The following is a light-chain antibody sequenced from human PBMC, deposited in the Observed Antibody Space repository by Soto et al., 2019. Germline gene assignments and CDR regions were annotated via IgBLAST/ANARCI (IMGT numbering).Light chain of an antibody. J-gene: IGKJ2*01. V-gene: IGKV1-5*01. CDR2: DVS. CDR3: QQYYRYGMYT. CDR1: QSISSW. Sequence: DIQMTQSPSTLSASVGDRVTITCRASQSISSWLAWYQQKPGKAPKVLIYDVSSLETGVPSRFSGSGSGTEFTLTISSLQPDDFATYYCQQYYRYGMYTFGQGTKLEIK.